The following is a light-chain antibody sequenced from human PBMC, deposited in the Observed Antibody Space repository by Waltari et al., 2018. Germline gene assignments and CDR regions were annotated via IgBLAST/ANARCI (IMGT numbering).Light chain of an antibody. CDR2: WGS. Sequence: DIVMTQSPDSLAVSLGERATINCKASQNVSYSSDRRRCIAWSQQKSGQSPKLLIYWGSVRESGVPDRFSGSGSGADFSLTISGLQAEDVAVYYCQQFYTIPPTFGPGTRVDLK. CDR1: QNVSYSSDRRRC. J-gene: IGKJ1*01. CDR3: QQFYTIPPT. V-gene: IGKV4-1*01.